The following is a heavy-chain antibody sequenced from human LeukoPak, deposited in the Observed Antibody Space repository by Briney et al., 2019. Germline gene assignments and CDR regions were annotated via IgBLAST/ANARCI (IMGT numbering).Heavy chain of an antibody. J-gene: IGHJ4*02. Sequence: PSETLSLTCAVSGCSISSSNWWSWVRQPPGKGLEWIGEIYHSGSTNYNPSLKGRVTISVDKSKNQFSLKLSSVTAADTAVYYCARGIGGWSFDYWGQGTLVTVSS. CDR3: ARGIGGWSFDY. CDR2: IYHSGST. CDR1: GCSISSSNW. V-gene: IGHV4-4*02. D-gene: IGHD6-19*01.